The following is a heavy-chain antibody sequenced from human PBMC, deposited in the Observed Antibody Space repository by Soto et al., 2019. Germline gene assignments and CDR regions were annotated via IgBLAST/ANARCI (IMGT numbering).Heavy chain of an antibody. CDR2: ISAYNGNT. Sequence: ASVKVSCKASGYTFTSYGISWVLQAPGQGLEWMGWISAYNGNTNYAQKLQGRVTMTTDTSTSTAYMELRSLRSDDTAVYYCARDYCSSTSCYAGDYYYGMDVWGQGTTVTVSS. J-gene: IGHJ6*02. CDR3: ARDYCSSTSCYAGDYYYGMDV. V-gene: IGHV1-18*01. D-gene: IGHD2-2*01. CDR1: GYTFTSYG.